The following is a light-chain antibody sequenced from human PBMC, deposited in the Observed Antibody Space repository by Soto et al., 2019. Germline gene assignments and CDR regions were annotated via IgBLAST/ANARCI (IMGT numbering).Light chain of an antibody. Sequence: QSALTQPPSASGSPGQSVAIACTGTSSDVGGYNYVSWYQQHPGKAPKLMIYEVNKRPSGVPDRFSGSKSGNTASLTVSGLQAEDEADYYCSSYAGRSNVFGTGTKGTVL. J-gene: IGLJ1*01. CDR3: SSYAGRSNV. CDR2: EVN. CDR1: SSDVGGYNY. V-gene: IGLV2-8*01.